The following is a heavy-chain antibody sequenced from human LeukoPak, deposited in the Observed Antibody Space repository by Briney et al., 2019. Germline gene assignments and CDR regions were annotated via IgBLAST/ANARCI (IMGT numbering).Heavy chain of an antibody. CDR1: GYTLTELS. CDR3: GTGPMTYFAY. CDR2: FDPEEGET. V-gene: IGHV1-24*01. J-gene: IGHJ4*02. Sequence: ASVKVSCKVSGYTLTELSMHWVRQAPGKGVEWMGGFDPEEGETIYAQRFQGRVTMPEETSTATAYMELSSLRSEDTAVYYCGTGPMTYFAYWGQGTLVTVSS.